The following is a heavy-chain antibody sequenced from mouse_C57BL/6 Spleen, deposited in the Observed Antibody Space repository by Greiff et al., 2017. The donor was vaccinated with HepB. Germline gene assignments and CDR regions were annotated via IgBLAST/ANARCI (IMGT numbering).Heavy chain of an antibody. Sequence: VQLQQSGAELVRPGASVTLSCKASGYTFTDYEMHWVKQTPVHGLEWIGAIDPETGGTAYNQKFKGKAILTADKSSSTAYMELRSLTSEDSAVYYCTREGLRWFAYWGQGTLVTVSA. V-gene: IGHV1-15*01. CDR2: IDPETGGT. D-gene: IGHD1-1*01. CDR1: GYTFTDYE. CDR3: TREGLRWFAY. J-gene: IGHJ3*01.